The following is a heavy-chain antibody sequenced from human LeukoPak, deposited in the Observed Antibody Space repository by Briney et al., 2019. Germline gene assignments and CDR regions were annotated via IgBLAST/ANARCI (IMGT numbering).Heavy chain of an antibody. J-gene: IGHJ4*02. CDR1: RGSIATTTFY. D-gene: IGHD1-26*01. Sequence: KPSETLSLTCSVSRGSIATTTFYWGWLRQPPGKGLEWIGNVHFSGRTTYNPTLKSRVAISMDTSKNQFSLSLRSVIAADSAIYFCARDRGVSLAHYDFWGRGALVAVSS. CDR2: VHFSGRT. CDR3: ARDRGVSLAHYDF. V-gene: IGHV4-39*07.